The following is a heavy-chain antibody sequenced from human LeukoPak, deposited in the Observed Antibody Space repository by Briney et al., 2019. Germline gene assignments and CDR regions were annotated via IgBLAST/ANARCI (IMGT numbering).Heavy chain of an antibody. J-gene: IGHJ5*02. V-gene: IGHV3-23*01. CDR2: ISGIVTTT. CDR1: GFTFSSYA. Sequence: GSLRLSCTASGFTFSSYAMTWVRQAPREGLECVSVISGIVTTTCYADSVKGRFTISRDNSKNTLFLQMNSLRVEDTATYYCTKKRTTSVTDWFDPWGQGTLVTVSS. D-gene: IGHD4-17*01. CDR3: TKKRTTSVTDWFDP.